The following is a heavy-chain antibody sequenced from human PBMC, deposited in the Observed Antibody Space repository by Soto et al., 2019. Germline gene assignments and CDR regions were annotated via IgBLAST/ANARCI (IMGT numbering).Heavy chain of an antibody. D-gene: IGHD3-10*01. CDR3: ARDWGGGGMDV. CDR2: IWYDGSNK. V-gene: IGHV3-33*01. CDR1: GFTFSSYG. J-gene: IGHJ6*02. Sequence: QVQLVESGGGVVQPGRSLRLSCAASGFTFSSYGMHWVRQAPGKGLEWVAVIWYDGSNKYYADSVKGRFTISRDNSKNTLYLQMNSLRAEDTAVYYWARDWGGGGMDVWGQGTTVTVSS.